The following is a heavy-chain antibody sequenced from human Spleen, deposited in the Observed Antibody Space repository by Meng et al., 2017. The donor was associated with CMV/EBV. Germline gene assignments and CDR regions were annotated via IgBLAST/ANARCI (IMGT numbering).Heavy chain of an antibody. D-gene: IGHD3-3*01. CDR3: ARWGFLGWIDTSDY. J-gene: IGHJ4*02. Sequence: ASVKVSCKASGYTFSTFDINWVRQATGQGPEWMGWMNPNSGNTGYAQQFQGRVTMTRNTSINTAYMELSSLRSEDTAVYYCARWGFLGWIDTSDYWGQGTLVTVSS. V-gene: IGHV1-8*01. CDR1: GYTFSTFD. CDR2: MNPNSGNT.